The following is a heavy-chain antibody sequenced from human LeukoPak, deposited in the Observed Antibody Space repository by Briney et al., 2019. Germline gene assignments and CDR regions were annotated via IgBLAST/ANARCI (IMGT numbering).Heavy chain of an antibody. J-gene: IGHJ3*02. CDR1: GDSIRSSSYY. D-gene: IGHD1-26*01. Sequence: SETLSLTCTVSGDSIRSSSYYWGWPRQPPGKGLEWVGNIYYSGSTYYNPSLTSRVTISVDTSKNQFSLKLSSVTAADTAVYYCARVSRSGSYFGAFEIWGQGTMVTVSS. V-gene: IGHV4-39*07. CDR2: IYYSGST. CDR3: ARVSRSGSYFGAFEI.